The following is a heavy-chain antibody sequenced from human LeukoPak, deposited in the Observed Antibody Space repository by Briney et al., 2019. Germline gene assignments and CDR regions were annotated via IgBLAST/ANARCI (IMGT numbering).Heavy chain of an antibody. D-gene: IGHD6-19*01. J-gene: IGHJ5*02. CDR1: GSSFTTYW. V-gene: IGHV5-51*01. CDR3: ARHLYSSGWHR. CDR2: IYPGDYDT. Sequence: GESLKISCKGSGSSFTTYWIGWVRQMPGKGLEWMGIIYPGDYDTRYSPSFQGQVTISADKSISTSYLQWSSLKASDTAMYYCARHLYSSGWHRWGQGTLVTVSS.